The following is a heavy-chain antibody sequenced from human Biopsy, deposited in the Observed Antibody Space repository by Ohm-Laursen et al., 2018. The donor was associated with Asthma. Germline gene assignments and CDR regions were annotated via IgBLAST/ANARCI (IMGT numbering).Heavy chain of an antibody. J-gene: IGHJ4*02. D-gene: IGHD5-18*01. CDR3: ARFKRGYSYGYAGVFDY. V-gene: IGHV3-30*03. CDR1: GFSFSEFV. CDR2: ISYDGSTK. Sequence: SLRLSCAASGFSFSEFVMHWVRQAPGKGLEWVAVISYDGSTKYYADSVKGRFTISRDNPKNTLYLQMNSLRDEDTAVYYCARFKRGYSYGYAGVFDYWGQGTLVTVSS.